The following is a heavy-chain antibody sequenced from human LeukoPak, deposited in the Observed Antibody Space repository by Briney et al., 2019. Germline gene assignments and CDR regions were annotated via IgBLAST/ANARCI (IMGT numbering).Heavy chain of an antibody. CDR2: ISGSGGST. D-gene: IGHD3-10*02. Sequence: GGSLRLSCAASGFTFSSYAMSWVRQAPGKGLEWVSAISGSGGSTYYADSVKGRFTISRDNSKNTLYLQMNSLRAEDTAVYYCAKGGMFYYHYYMDVWGKGTTVTVSS. V-gene: IGHV3-23*01. CDR3: AKGGMFYYHYYMDV. CDR1: GFTFSSYA. J-gene: IGHJ6*03.